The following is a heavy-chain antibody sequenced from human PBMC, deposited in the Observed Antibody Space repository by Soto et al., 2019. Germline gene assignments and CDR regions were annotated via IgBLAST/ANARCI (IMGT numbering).Heavy chain of an antibody. CDR3: ARLTGGKPLNRWFGP. J-gene: IGHJ5*02. D-gene: IGHD1-20*01. Sequence: GESLKISCKGSGYSFTSYWIGWVRQMHGKGLEWMGIIYPGDSDTRYSPSFQGQVTISADKSISTAYLQWSSLKASDTAMYYCARLTGGKPLNRWFGPWGQGTLVTVSS. CDR2: IYPGDSDT. CDR1: GYSFTSYW. V-gene: IGHV5-51*01.